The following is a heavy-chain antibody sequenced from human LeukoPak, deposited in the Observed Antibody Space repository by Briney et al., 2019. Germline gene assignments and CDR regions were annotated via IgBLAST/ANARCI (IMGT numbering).Heavy chain of an antibody. CDR3: ARARRVYDYVWGSYRSFSSYFDY. CDR2: INHSGRT. CDR1: GGSFSGYY. D-gene: IGHD3-16*02. Sequence: SETLSLTCAVYGGSFSGYYWSWIRQPPGKGLEWIGEINHSGRTNYNPSLKSRVTISVDTSKNQFSLKLSSVTAADTAVYYCARARRVYDYVWGSYRSFSSYFDYWGQGTLVTVSS. J-gene: IGHJ4*02. V-gene: IGHV4-34*01.